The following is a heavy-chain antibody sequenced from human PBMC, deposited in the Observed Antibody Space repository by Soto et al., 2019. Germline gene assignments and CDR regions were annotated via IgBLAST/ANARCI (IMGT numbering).Heavy chain of an antibody. J-gene: IGHJ6*02. V-gene: IGHV1-46*01. Sequence: VSVKVSCQASGYTFTSYYMHWVRQAPGQGLEWMGIINPSGGSTSYAQKFQGRVTMTRDTSTSTVYMELSSLRSEDTAVYYCARAGSSGATYYYYGMDVWGQGTTVTVSS. D-gene: IGHD3-22*01. CDR3: ARAGSSGATYYYYGMDV. CDR1: GYTFTSYY. CDR2: INPSGGST.